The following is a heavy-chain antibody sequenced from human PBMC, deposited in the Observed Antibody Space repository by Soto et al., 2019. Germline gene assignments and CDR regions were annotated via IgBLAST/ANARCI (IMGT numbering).Heavy chain of an antibody. CDR1: GFSLSTSGVG. CDR3: ARRQTYCGGNCYSGFDY. V-gene: IGHV2-5*02. CDR2: IYWDDDK. J-gene: IGHJ4*02. D-gene: IGHD2-21*02. Sequence: QITLKESGPTLVKPTQTLTLTCTFSGFSLSTSGVGVGWIRQPPGKALEWLALIYWDDDKRYSPSLKSRLTITKDTSKNQVVLTMTHMDPVDTATYYCARRQTYCGGNCYSGFDYWGQGTLVTVSS.